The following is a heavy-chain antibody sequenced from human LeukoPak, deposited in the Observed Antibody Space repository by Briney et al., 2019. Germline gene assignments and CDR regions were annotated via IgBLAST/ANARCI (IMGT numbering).Heavy chain of an antibody. CDR1: GGSTSTYY. Sequence: KASETLSLTCTVSGGSTSTYYWSWIRQPPGKGLEWIGYIYYSGSTNYNPSLKSRVTISVDTSKNQFSLKLSSVTAADTAVYYCARSSSTGSYWADYWGQGTLVTVSS. CDR3: ARSSSTGSYWADY. V-gene: IGHV4-59*01. CDR2: IYYSGST. J-gene: IGHJ4*02. D-gene: IGHD1-26*01.